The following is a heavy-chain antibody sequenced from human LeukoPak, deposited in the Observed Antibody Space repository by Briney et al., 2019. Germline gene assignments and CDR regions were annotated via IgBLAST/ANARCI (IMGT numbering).Heavy chain of an antibody. V-gene: IGHV3-21*01. CDR3: ARDQSVGATKGGY. CDR2: ISSSSSYI. Sequence: GRSLRLSCAASGFTFSSYSMNWVRQAPGKGLEWVSSISSSSSYIYYADSVKGRFTISRDNAKNSLYLQMNSLRAEDTAVYYCARDQSVGATKGGYWGQGTLVTVSS. J-gene: IGHJ4*02. D-gene: IGHD1-26*01. CDR1: GFTFSSYS.